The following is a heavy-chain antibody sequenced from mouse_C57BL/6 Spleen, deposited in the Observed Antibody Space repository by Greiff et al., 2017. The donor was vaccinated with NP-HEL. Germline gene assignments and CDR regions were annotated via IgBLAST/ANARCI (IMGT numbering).Heavy chain of an antibody. J-gene: IGHJ1*03. CDR2: IWRGGST. CDR3: AKNSHYYGSSLWYFDV. Sequence: QVQLQQSGPGLVQPSQSLSITCTVSGFSLTSYGVHWVRQSPGKGLEWLGVIWRGGSTDYNAAFMSRLSITKDNSKSQVFFKMNSLQADDTAIYYCAKNSHYYGSSLWYFDVWGTGTTVTVSS. D-gene: IGHD1-1*01. V-gene: IGHV2-5*01. CDR1: GFSLTSYG.